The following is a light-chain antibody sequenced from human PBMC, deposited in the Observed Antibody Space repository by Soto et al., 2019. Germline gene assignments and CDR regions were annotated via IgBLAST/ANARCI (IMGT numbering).Light chain of an antibody. V-gene: IGKV1-39*01. J-gene: IGKJ2*01. CDR2: AAS. CDR3: KQTYISLHT. CDR1: QNINTF. Sequence: DIQMTQSPSSLSASVGDRVSIACRASQNINTFLHWYQQKPGKAPKLLVYAASSLQNGVPSRFSHRGSGKDFTLTIFSLQPDEFGIYYCKQTYISLHTFGQGHQVEI.